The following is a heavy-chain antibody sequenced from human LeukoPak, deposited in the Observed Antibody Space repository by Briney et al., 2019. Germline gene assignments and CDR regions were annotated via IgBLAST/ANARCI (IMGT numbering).Heavy chain of an antibody. V-gene: IGHV4-34*01. CDR1: GGSFSGYY. D-gene: IGHD3-3*01. J-gene: IGHJ6*03. CDR2: INHSGST. CDR3: ARSLRFPNYYYYYMDV. Sequence: SETLSLTCAAYGGSFSGYYWSWIRQPPGKGLEWIGEINHSGSTNYNPSLKSRVTISVDTSKNQFSLKLSSVTAADTAVYYCARSLRFPNYYYYYMDVWGKGTTVTVSS.